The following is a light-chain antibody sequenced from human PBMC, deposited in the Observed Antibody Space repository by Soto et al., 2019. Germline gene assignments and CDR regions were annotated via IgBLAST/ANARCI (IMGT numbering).Light chain of an antibody. CDR2: GAS. V-gene: IGKV3-20*01. Sequence: EVVLTQSPGTLSLSPGEGATFSCRASQNIDNDYLAWYQQKPGQSPRLLIYGASSRATGIPDRFSGSGSGTDFTLTISRLEPEDFAMYYCQQYGRSPSWTFGQGTRVE. J-gene: IGKJ1*01. CDR1: QNIDNDY. CDR3: QQYGRSPSWT.